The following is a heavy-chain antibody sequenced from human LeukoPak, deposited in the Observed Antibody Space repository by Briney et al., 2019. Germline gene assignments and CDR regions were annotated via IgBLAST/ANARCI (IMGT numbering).Heavy chain of an antibody. J-gene: IGHJ1*01. CDR3: ARDRYFQY. V-gene: IGHV3-7*01. D-gene: IGHD1-14*01. CDR1: GFTFSSYG. CDR2: IKLDGSET. Sequence: GGSLRLSWAAAGFTFSSYGMSWVRQAPGKGLEWVANIKLDGSETHYVASVKGRFTISRDNAKSSLYLQMNSLRAEDTAVYYCARDRYFQYWGQGTLVTVSS.